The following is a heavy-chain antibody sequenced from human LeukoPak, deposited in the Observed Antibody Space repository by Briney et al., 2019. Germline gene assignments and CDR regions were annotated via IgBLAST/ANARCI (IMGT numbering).Heavy chain of an antibody. CDR3: AKEGAPLGGRPDY. V-gene: IGHV3-30*02. Sequence: GGSLRLSCAASGFTFSSYAMYWVRQAPGKGLEWVAFMRDDGNNIHYADSVKDRFTISRDNSKNTLYLQMNSLRVEDTAVYYCAKEGAPLGGRPDYWGQGTLVTVSS. CDR1: GFTFSSYA. CDR2: MRDDGNNI. D-gene: IGHD3-16*01. J-gene: IGHJ4*02.